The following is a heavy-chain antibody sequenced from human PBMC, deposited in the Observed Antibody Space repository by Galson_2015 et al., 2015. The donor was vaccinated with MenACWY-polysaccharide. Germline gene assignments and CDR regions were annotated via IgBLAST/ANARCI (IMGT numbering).Heavy chain of an antibody. D-gene: IGHD6-19*01. J-gene: IGHJ4*02. CDR1: G. Sequence: GVGWVRQPPGKALEWLAIIFWDDNKNYRPSLKSRLTITKGTSRNQVVLTLTNVDPVDTATYYCAHTMGIQVPARKWGQGILVTVSS. CDR3: AHTMGIQVPARK. V-gene: IGHV2-5*02. CDR2: IFWDDNK.